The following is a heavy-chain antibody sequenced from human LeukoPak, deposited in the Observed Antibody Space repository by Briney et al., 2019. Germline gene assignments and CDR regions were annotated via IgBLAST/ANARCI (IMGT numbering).Heavy chain of an antibody. CDR1: GFTFSSYE. J-gene: IGHJ6*03. Sequence: PGGSLRLSCAASGFTFSSYEMNWVRQAPGKGLEWVSYISSSGSTIYYADSVKGRFTISRDNPKNTLYLQMNSLRAEDTAVYYCAKGWDSNYYYYYMDVWGKGTTVTVSS. D-gene: IGHD1-26*01. CDR2: ISSSGSTI. CDR3: AKGWDSNYYYYYMDV. V-gene: IGHV3-48*03.